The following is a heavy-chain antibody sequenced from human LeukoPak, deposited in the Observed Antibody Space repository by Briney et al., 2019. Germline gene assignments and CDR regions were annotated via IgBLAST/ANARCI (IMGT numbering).Heavy chain of an antibody. V-gene: IGHV4-39*07. CDR2: ITHSGST. CDR3: ARRGFWSGYKGSFDY. D-gene: IGHD3-3*01. J-gene: IGHJ4*02. CDR1: GGSISSTNYY. Sequence: SETLSLTCTVPGGSISSTNYYWGWIRQPPGKGLEWIGEITHSGSTNYNPSLKSRVTISVDTSKNQFSLKLSSVTAADTAVYYCARRGFWSGYKGSFDYWGQGTLVTVSS.